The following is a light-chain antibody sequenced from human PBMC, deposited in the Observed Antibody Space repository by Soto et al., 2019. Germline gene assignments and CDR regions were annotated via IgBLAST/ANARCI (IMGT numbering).Light chain of an antibody. V-gene: IGKV3-20*01. Sequence: EIVLTQSPGTLSLSPGERATLSCRASQSVSSSYLAWYQQKPGQAPILLIYGASSRATGIPDRFSGSGSGTDFTLTISRLEPEDFAVYYCQQYGSSPPITFGQGTRLEIK. J-gene: IGKJ5*01. CDR1: QSVSSSY. CDR3: QQYGSSPPIT. CDR2: GAS.